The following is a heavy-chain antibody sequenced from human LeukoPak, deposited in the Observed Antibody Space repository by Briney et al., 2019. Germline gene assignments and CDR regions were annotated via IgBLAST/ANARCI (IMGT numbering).Heavy chain of an antibody. CDR2: ISSSGSTI. CDR1: GFTFSSYE. CDR3: ARVVVRGVFDY. V-gene: IGHV3-48*03. D-gene: IGHD3-10*01. J-gene: IGHJ4*02. Sequence: PGGSLRLSCAASGFTFSSYEMNWVRQAPGKGLEWVSYISSSGSTIYYADSVKGRSTISRDNAKNSLYLQMNSLRAEDTAVYYCARVVVRGVFDYWGQGTLVTVSS.